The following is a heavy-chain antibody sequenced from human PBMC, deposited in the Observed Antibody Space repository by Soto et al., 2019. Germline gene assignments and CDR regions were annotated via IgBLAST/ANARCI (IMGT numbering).Heavy chain of an antibody. D-gene: IGHD2-15*01. J-gene: IGHJ4*02. V-gene: IGHV3-30*18. Sequence: GGSLRLSCAASGFTFSSYGMHWVRQAPGKGLEWVAVISYDGSNKYYADSVKGRFTISRDNSKNTLYLQMNSLRAEDTAVYYCAKDYGVVAASHFDYWGQGTLVTVSS. CDR3: AKDYGVVAASHFDY. CDR2: ISYDGSNK. CDR1: GFTFSSYG.